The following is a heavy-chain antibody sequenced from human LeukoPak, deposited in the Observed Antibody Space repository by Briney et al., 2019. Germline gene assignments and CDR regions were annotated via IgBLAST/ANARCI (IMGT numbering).Heavy chain of an antibody. CDR1: GGSISSYY. CDR2: IYTSGST. J-gene: IGHJ6*02. D-gene: IGHD3-10*01. V-gene: IGHV4-4*07. Sequence: PSETLSLTCTVSGGSISSYYWSWIRQPAGKGLEWIGRIYTSGSTNYNPSLKSRVTMSVDTSKNQFSLKLSSVTAADTAVYYCARTPMVRSANWGYGMDVWGQGTTVTVSS. CDR3: ARTPMVRSANWGYGMDV.